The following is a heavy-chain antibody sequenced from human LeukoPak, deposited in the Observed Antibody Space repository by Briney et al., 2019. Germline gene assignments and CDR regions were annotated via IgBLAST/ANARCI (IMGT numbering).Heavy chain of an antibody. CDR1: GGTFSSYA. CDR3: AGGLQFLDY. CDR2: IIPIPGIA. D-gene: IGHD5-24*01. J-gene: IGHJ4*02. Sequence: ASVKVSCKASGGTFSSYAISWVRQAPGQGLEWMGRIIPIPGIANYAQKFQGRVTITADKTTSTAYMELSSLRSEDTAVYYCAGGLQFLDYWGQGTLVTVSS. V-gene: IGHV1-69*04.